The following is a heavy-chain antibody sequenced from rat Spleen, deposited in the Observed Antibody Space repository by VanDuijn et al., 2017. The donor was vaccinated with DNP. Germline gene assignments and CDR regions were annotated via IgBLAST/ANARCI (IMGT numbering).Heavy chain of an antibody. CDR2: ISTGGGNT. D-gene: IGHD1-12*02. CDR1: GFTFGNSD. Sequence: EVQLVESGGGLVQPGRSMKVSCAASGFTFGNSDMAWVRQAPMRGLEWVASISTGGGNTYYRDSVKGRFTISRDNAKNTQYLQMDSLRSEDTATYYCATLDWDGSYYVDYWGQGVMVTVSS. CDR3: ATLDWDGSYYVDY. J-gene: IGHJ2*01. V-gene: IGHV5S13*01.